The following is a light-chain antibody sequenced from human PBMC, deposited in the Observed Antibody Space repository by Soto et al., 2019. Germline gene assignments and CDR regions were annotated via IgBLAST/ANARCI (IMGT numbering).Light chain of an antibody. CDR3: QLRSNWPPTWT. CDR1: QSVSSY. CDR2: DAS. V-gene: IGKV3-11*01. Sequence: EIVLTQSPATLSLSPGERATLSCRASQSVSSYLAWYQQKPGQAPRLLIYDASSRATGIPARFSGSGSGTEFTLTISSLEPEDFAVYYCQLRSNWPPTWTFGQGTKVEIK. J-gene: IGKJ1*01.